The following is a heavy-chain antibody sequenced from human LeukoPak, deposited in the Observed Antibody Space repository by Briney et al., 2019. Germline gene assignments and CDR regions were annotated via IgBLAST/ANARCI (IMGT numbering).Heavy chain of an antibody. J-gene: IGHJ4*02. Sequence: GGSLRLSCAASGFTFSSYSMNWVRQAPGKGLEWVSSISSSSSYIYYADSVKGRFTISRDNAKNSLYLQRNSLRAEDTAVYYCARDRLPRGYSGYDTDYWGRGTLVTVSS. CDR1: GFTFSSYS. V-gene: IGHV3-21*01. D-gene: IGHD5-12*01. CDR2: ISSSSSYI. CDR3: ARDRLPRGYSGYDTDY.